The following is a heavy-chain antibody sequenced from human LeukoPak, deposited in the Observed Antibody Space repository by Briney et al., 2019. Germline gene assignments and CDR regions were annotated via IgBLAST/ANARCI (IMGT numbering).Heavy chain of an antibody. CDR3: ARGEYSSSLGYYYYYMDV. CDR1: GYTFTSFG. V-gene: IGHV1-69*06. D-gene: IGHD6-6*01. Sequence: SVKLSCKASGYTFTSFGISWVRQAPGQGLEWLGGIIPIFGTANYAQKFQGRVTITADKSTSTAYMELSSLRSEDTAVYYCARGEYSSSLGYYYYYMDVWGKGTTVTVSS. J-gene: IGHJ6*03. CDR2: IIPIFGTA.